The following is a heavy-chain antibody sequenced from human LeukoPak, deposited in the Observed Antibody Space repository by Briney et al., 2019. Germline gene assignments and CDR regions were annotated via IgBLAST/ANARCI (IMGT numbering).Heavy chain of an antibody. CDR2: IRYDGSDK. CDR1: GFNFNQYG. CDR3: ARDWDYNFWSNYDH. Sequence: GGSLRLSCVTSGFNFNQYGMHWVRQAPGKGLEWVSYIRYDGSDKHYADSVKGRFTISRDDSKNTLYLQMSSLRAEDTAVYYCARDWDYNFWSNYDHWGQGHLVTVSS. V-gene: IGHV3-30*02. J-gene: IGHJ4*02. D-gene: IGHD3-3*01.